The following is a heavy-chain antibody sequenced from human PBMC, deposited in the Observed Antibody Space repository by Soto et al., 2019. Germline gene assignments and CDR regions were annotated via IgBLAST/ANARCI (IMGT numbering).Heavy chain of an antibody. CDR1: GYTFTSYG. CDR2: TSAYNGNT. CDR3: PRDLHNRWFDP. V-gene: IGHV1-18*01. Sequence: QVQLVQSGAEVKKPGASVKVSCKASGYTFTSYGISWVRQAPGQGLEWMGWTSAYNGNTNYAQKLQGRVTMTTDKSTSTADMELRSLRSVDTAVYYYPRDLHNRWFDPWGQGTLVTVSS. D-gene: IGHD1-1*01. J-gene: IGHJ5*02.